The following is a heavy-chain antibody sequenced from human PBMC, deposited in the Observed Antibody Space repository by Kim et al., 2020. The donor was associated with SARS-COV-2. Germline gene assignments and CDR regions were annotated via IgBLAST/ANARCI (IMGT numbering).Heavy chain of an antibody. D-gene: IGHD3-22*01. Sequence: GGSLRLSCAASGFTFDDYAMHWVRQAPGKGLEWVAGISRESGSLGYADSVNGRFTISRDNTKNSLYLQMSSLRAEDTGLYYCVCYDNSEAAFNIWGQRDKGHRLF. CDR2: ISRESGSL. V-gene: IGHV3-9*01. CDR3: VCYDNSEAAFNI. J-gene: IGHJ3*02. CDR1: GFTFDDYA.